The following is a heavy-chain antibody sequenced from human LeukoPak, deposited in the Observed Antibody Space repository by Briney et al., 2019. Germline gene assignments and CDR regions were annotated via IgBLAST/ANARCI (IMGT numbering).Heavy chain of an antibody. CDR1: GFTFSSYW. V-gene: IGHV3-7*01. J-gene: IGHJ4*02. CDR2: IKQDGSEK. CDR3: AMNFDWLPSRVDY. Sequence: PGGSLRLSCAAPGFTFSSYWMSWVRQAPGKGLEWVANIKQDGSEKYYVDSVKGRFTISRDNAKNSLYLQMNNLRAEDTAVYYCAMNFDWLPSRVDYWGQGTLVTVSS. D-gene: IGHD3-9*01.